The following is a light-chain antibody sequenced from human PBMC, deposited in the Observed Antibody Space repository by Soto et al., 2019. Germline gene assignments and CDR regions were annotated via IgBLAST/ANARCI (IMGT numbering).Light chain of an antibody. J-gene: IGLJ1*01. CDR1: SNDVGSYNL. CDR3: CSYAGSNYYV. CDR2: EGS. V-gene: IGLV2-23*01. Sequence: QSVLTQPASVSGSPGQSITIPCTGTSNDVGSYNLVSWYQHHPGKAPKLMIFEGSKRPSGVSNRFSGSKSGNTASLTISGLQAEDEADFYCCSYAGSNYYVFGTGTKLTVL.